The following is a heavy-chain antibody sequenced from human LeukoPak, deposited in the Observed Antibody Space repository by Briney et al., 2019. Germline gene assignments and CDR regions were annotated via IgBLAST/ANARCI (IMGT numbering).Heavy chain of an antibody. V-gene: IGHV3-74*01. J-gene: IGHJ4*02. Sequence: PGGSLRLSYADSVFTLSNSLMHWVRQAPGKGLVWLSRTNGDGSDTSYADSVKGRFTISRDNANNLLYLQMNSLRAEDTAVYYCASGTIVRARGADNWGQGTLVTVSS. CDR2: TNGDGSDT. CDR1: VFTLSNSL. CDR3: ASGTIVRARGADN. D-gene: IGHD1-26*01.